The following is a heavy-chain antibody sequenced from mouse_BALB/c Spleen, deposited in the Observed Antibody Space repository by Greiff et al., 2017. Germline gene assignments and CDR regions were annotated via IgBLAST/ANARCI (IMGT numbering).Heavy chain of an antibody. Sequence: EVQGVESGGGLVKPGGSLKLSCAASGFTFSSYAMSWVRQTPEKRLEWVASISSGGSTYYPDSVKGRFTISRDNARNILYLQMSSLRSEDTAMYYCARGGTTASWYFDVWGAGTTVTVSS. D-gene: IGHD1-2*01. CDR1: GFTFSSYA. CDR2: ISSGGST. V-gene: IGHV5-6-5*01. CDR3: ARGGTTASWYFDV. J-gene: IGHJ1*01.